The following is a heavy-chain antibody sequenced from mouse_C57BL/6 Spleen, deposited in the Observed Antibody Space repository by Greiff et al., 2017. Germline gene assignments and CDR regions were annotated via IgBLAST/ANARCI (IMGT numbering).Heavy chain of an antibody. CDR3: ARWITTVVAPWDFDV. D-gene: IGHD1-1*01. CDR2: IHPNSGST. CDR1: GYTFTSYW. V-gene: IGHV1-64*01. Sequence: QVQLQQSGAELVKPGASVKLSCKASGYTFTSYWMHWVKQRPGQGLEWIGMIHPNSGSTNYNEKFKSKATLTVDKSSSTAYMQLSSLTSEDSAVYYCARWITTVVAPWDFDVWGTGTTVTVSS. J-gene: IGHJ1*03.